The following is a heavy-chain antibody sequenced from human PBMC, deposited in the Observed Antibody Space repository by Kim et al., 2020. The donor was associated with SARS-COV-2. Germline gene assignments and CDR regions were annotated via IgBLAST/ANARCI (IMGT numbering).Heavy chain of an antibody. D-gene: IGHD2-15*01. CDR3: AKDLFVEKDIVVVVAYYFDY. J-gene: IGHJ4*02. Sequence: RFTISRDNSKTTLYLQMNSLRAEDTAVYYCAKDLFVEKDIVVVVAYYFDYWGQGTLVTVSS. V-gene: IGHV3-23*01.